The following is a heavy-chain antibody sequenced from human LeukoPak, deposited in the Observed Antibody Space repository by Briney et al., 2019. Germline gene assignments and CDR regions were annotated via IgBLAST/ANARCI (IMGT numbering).Heavy chain of an antibody. Sequence: SETLSLTCAVSGGSISSGGYSWSWIRQPPGKGLEWIGYIYHSGSTYYNPSLKSRVTISVDRSKNQFSLKLGPVTAADTAVYYCARVSGSSWYFDYWGQGTLVTVSS. CDR3: ARVSGSSWYFDY. V-gene: IGHV4-30-2*01. J-gene: IGHJ4*02. CDR2: IYHSGST. CDR1: GGSISSGGYS. D-gene: IGHD6-13*01.